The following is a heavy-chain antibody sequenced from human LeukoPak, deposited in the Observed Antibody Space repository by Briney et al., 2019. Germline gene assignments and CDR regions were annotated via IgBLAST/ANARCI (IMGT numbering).Heavy chain of an antibody. CDR1: GYTFTGYY. CDR2: INPNSGGT. V-gene: IGHV1-2*02. J-gene: IGHJ4*02. Sequence: GASVKVSCKASGYTFTGYYMHWVRQAPGQGREWMGWINPNSGGTNYAQKFQGRVTMTRDTSISTAYMELSRLRSDDTAVYYCARDRGYSSGLGYWGQGTLVTVSS. D-gene: IGHD6-19*01. CDR3: ARDRGYSSGLGY.